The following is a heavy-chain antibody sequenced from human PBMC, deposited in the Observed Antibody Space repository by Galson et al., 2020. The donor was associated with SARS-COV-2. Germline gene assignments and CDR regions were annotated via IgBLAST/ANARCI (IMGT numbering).Heavy chain of an antibody. CDR3: ARDVAMGDFDY. CDR1: GYSFTSYA. J-gene: IGHJ4*02. V-gene: IGHV1-3*01. D-gene: IGHD5-18*01. Sequence: ASVKVSCKASGYSFTSYAIHWVRQAPGQSPEWMGWINAGTGNAKYSEKFQGRITITRDTSASTAYMELSSLRSEDTAVYYCARDVAMGDFDYWGQGTLVTVSS. CDR2: INAGTGNA.